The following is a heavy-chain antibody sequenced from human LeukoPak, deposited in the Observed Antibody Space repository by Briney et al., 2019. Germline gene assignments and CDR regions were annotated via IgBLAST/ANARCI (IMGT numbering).Heavy chain of an antibody. J-gene: IGHJ5*02. Sequence: PSETLSLTCAVYGGSFSGYYWSWIRQPPGKGLEWIGEINHSGSTNYNPSLKSRVTISVDTSKNQFSLKLSSVTAADTAVYYCARGPIYVWGSYRPNWFDPWGQGTLVTVSS. D-gene: IGHD3-16*02. CDR3: ARGPIYVWGSYRPNWFDP. CDR2: INHSGST. V-gene: IGHV4-34*01. CDR1: GGSFSGYY.